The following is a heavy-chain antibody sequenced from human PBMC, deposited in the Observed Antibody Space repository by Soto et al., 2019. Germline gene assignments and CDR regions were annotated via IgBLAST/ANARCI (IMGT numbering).Heavy chain of an antibody. J-gene: IGHJ6*02. CDR3: AREGVVVAATGNYYYYGMDV. Sequence: QVQLVESGGGVVQPGRSLRLSCAASGFTLSSYAMHWVRQAPGKGLEWVAVISYDGSNKYYADSVKGRFTISRDNSKNTLYLQMNSLRAEDTAVYYCAREGVVVAATGNYYYYGMDVWGQGTTVTVSS. CDR1: GFTLSSYA. D-gene: IGHD2-15*01. V-gene: IGHV3-30-3*01. CDR2: ISYDGSNK.